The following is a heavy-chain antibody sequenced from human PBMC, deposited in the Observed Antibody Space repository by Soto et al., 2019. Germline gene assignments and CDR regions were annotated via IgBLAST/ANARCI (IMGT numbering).Heavy chain of an antibody. CDR2: INAGNGNT. Sequence: ASVKVSCKASGYTFTGYDMHWVRQAPGQRLEWMGWINAGNGNTKYSQKFQGRVTITRDTSASTAYMELSSLRSEDTAVYYCARAVAVPADFDYWGQGTPVTVSS. CDR3: ARAVAVPADFDY. J-gene: IGHJ4*02. V-gene: IGHV1-3*01. D-gene: IGHD6-19*01. CDR1: GYTFTGYD.